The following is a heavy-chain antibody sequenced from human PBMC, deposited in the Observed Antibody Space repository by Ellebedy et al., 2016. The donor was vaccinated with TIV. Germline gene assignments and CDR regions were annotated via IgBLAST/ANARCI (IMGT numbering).Heavy chain of an antibody. J-gene: IGHJ4*02. CDR1: GFTFSTYW. CDR3: AREVWYPAS. V-gene: IGHV3-74*01. Sequence: PGGSLRLSCAASGFTFSTYWMPRVRQAPGKGLMWVSRINTDGSSTGYADSVKGRFTISRDNAKNTLYLQINGLRAEDTAVYYCAREVWYPASWGQGTLVTVSS. D-gene: IGHD6-13*01. CDR2: INTDGSST.